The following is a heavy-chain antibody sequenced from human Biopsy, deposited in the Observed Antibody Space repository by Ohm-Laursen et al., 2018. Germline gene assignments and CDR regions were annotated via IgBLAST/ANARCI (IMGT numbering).Heavy chain of an antibody. Sequence: SETLSLTCTVSGGSITGYQWSWIRLAPGKGLEWIGYIYYSGSTKYNPSLASRVTFSVDMSKSQFSLKLYSVTAADTAVYYCARLDAENDDALDIWGQGALVAVSA. V-gene: IGHV4-59*01. CDR2: IYYSGST. J-gene: IGHJ3*02. CDR3: ARLDAENDDALDI. CDR1: GGSITGYQ. D-gene: IGHD1-1*01.